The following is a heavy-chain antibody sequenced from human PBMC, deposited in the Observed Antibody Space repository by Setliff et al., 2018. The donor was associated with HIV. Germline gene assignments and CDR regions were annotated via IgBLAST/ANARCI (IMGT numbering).Heavy chain of an antibody. J-gene: IGHJ1*01. D-gene: IGHD6-13*01. CDR3: ATDPGYSSTWYSESFQH. V-gene: IGHV1-24*01. Sequence: ASVKVSCKASGYTLTELSIHWVRQAPGKGLEWMANFDPEDGETFYAQKFQGRPTMTEDTSTDTAYMELSSLRSDDTAMYYCATDPGYSSTWYSESFQHWGQGTVVTVSS. CDR2: FDPEDGET. CDR1: GYTLTELS.